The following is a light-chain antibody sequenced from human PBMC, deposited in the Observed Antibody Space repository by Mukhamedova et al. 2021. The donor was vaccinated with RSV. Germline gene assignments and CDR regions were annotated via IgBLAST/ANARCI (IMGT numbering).Light chain of an antibody. V-gene: IGLV2-8*01. CDR2: EVS. Sequence: VGGYNYVSWYQQHPGKAPKLMIYEVSKRPSGVPDRFSGSKSGNTASLTVSGPQAEDEADYYCSSYAGNKKVFGGGTKLTAL. J-gene: IGLJ2*01. CDR3: SSYAGNKKV. CDR1: VGGYNY.